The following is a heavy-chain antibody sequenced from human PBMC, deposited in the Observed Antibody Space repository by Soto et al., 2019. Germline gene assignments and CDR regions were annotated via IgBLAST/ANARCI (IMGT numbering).Heavy chain of an antibody. CDR1: GYTFTSYG. CDR3: ARSAYYYDSSGSLLY. V-gene: IGHV1-18*01. Sequence: ASVKVSCKASGYTFTSYGISWVRQAPGQGLEWMGWISAYNGNTNYAQKLQGRVTMTTGTSTSTAYMELRSLRSDDTAVYYCARSAYYYDSSGSLLYWGQGTLVTVSS. D-gene: IGHD3-22*01. CDR2: ISAYNGNT. J-gene: IGHJ4*02.